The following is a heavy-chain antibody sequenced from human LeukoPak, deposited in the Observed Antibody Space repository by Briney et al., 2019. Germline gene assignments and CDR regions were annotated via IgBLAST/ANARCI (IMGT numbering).Heavy chain of an antibody. J-gene: IGHJ4*02. D-gene: IGHD6-13*01. CDR1: GGPFSGYY. CDR3: ARGRQLVVADX. Sequence: SETLSLTCAVYGGPFSGYYWSWIRQPPGKGLEWIGEVNHSGSTNYNPSLKSRVTISVDTSKNQFSLKLSSVTAADTAVYYCARGRQLVVADXWGQGXLVTV. CDR2: VNHSGST. V-gene: IGHV4-34*01.